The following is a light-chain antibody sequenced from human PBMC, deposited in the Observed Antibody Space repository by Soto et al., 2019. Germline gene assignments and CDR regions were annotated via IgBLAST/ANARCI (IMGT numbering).Light chain of an antibody. Sequence: QSALTQPRSVSGSPGQSVTISCTGTSSDVGGNNYVSWYQQHPGKAPKLMIYDVTKRPSGVPGRFSGSKSGNTASLTISGLQAEDEADYFCCSFAGTSLMVFGAGTKLTVL. V-gene: IGLV2-11*01. CDR1: SSDVGGNNY. CDR2: DVT. J-gene: IGLJ2*01. CDR3: CSFAGTSLMV.